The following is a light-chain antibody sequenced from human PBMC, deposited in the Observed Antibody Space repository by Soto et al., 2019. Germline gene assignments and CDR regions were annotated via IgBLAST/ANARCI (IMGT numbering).Light chain of an antibody. Sequence: DIQMTKYPSSLSASVGDSLPITCRASQSINRWLAWYQQKSGKAPKLLIYDASSLESGVPSRFSGSGSGTEFTLTISSLQPDDFATYYCQQYSSYSWTFGQGTKVDIK. CDR2: DAS. V-gene: IGKV1-5*01. CDR1: QSINRW. J-gene: IGKJ1*01. CDR3: QQYSSYSWT.